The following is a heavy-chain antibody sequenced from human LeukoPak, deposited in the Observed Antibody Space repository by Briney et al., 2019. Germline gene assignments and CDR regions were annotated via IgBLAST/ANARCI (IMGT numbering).Heavy chain of an antibody. V-gene: IGHV3-30*18. J-gene: IGHJ6*02. D-gene: IGHD2-2*01. CDR3: AKDLAPPRIGYCSSTSCYRSYYYYGMDV. Sequence: GGSLRLSCAASGFTFSSYGMHWVRQAPGKGLEWVAVISYDGRNKSYADSVKGRFTISRDNSKNTLYLQMNSLRAEDTAVYYCAKDLAPPRIGYCSSTSCYRSYYYYGMDVWGQGTTVTVSS. CDR2: ISYDGRNK. CDR1: GFTFSSYG.